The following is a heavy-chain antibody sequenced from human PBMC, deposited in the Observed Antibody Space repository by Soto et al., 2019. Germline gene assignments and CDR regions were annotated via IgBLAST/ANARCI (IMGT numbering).Heavy chain of an antibody. CDR3: ARDPYYDILTGYYMAPFDY. D-gene: IGHD3-9*01. CDR1: GYTFTSYG. CDR2: ISAYNGNT. Sequence: VKVSCKASGYTFTSYGISWVRQAPGQGLEWMGWISAYNGNTNYAQKLQGRVTMTTDTSTSTAYMELRSLRSDDTAVYYCARDPYYDILTGYYMAPFDYWGQGTLVTVSS. V-gene: IGHV1-18*04. J-gene: IGHJ4*02.